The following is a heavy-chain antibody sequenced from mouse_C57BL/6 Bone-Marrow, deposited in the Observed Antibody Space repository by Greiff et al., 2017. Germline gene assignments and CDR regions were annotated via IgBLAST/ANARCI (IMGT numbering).Heavy chain of an antibody. CDR1: GYTFTSYW. Sequence: QVQLQQPGAELVKPGASVKMSCKASGYTFTSYWITWVKQRPGQGLEWIGDIYPGSGSTNYNEKFKSKATLTVDTSSSTAYMPRSSLTSEDSAVYCCARPYYSNGWYFDVWGKGTTVTVSS. V-gene: IGHV1-55*01. J-gene: IGHJ1*03. D-gene: IGHD2-5*01. CDR2: IYPGSGST. CDR3: ARPYYSNGWYFDV.